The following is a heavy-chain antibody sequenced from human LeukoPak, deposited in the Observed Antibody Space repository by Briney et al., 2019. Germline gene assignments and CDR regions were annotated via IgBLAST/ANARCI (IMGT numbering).Heavy chain of an antibody. CDR1: GFTFSSYA. Sequence: GRSLRLSCAASGFTFSSYAMHWVRQAPGKGLEWVAVISYDGSNKYYADSVKGRFTISRDNSKNTLYLQMNSLRAEDTAVYYCARDPPSISDSGGMDVWGQGTTVTVSS. CDR3: ARDPPSISDSGGMDV. D-gene: IGHD3-22*01. J-gene: IGHJ6*02. V-gene: IGHV3-30*04. CDR2: ISYDGSNK.